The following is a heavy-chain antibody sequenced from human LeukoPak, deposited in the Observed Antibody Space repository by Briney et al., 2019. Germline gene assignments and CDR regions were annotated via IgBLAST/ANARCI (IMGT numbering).Heavy chain of an antibody. V-gene: IGHV3-21*01. CDR2: ISSSRSYI. D-gene: IGHD6-13*01. CDR3: ARAPTSEQQLQFDY. J-gene: IGHJ4*02. CDR1: GFTFSSYC. Sequence: GGSLRLSCVVSGFTFSSYCMNWVRQAPGRGLEWVSSISSSRSYIYYADSVKGRFTISRDNAKNSLYLQMNSLRAEDTAVYYCARAPTSEQQLQFDYWGQGTLVTVSS.